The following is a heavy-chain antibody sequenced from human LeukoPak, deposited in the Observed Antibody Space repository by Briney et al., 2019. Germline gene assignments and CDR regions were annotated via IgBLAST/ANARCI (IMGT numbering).Heavy chain of an antibody. D-gene: IGHD6-13*01. CDR3: ARDYYSSSWDNGY. Sequence: GGSLRLSCAASGFTFSTYSMNWVRQAPGKGLEWVSYISPSSSTIYYADSVKGRFTISRDNDKNSLYLQMNSLRAEDTAVYYYARDYYSSSWDNGYWGQGTLVTVSS. V-gene: IGHV3-48*01. CDR1: GFTFSTYS. J-gene: IGHJ4*02. CDR2: ISPSSSTI.